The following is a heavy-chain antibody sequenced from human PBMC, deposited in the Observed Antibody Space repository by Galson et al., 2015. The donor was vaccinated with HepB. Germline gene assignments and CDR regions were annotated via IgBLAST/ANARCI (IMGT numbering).Heavy chain of an antibody. CDR1: GLNFNNYV. V-gene: IGHV3-30-3*01. J-gene: IGHJ3*02. D-gene: IGHD2-21*02. Sequence: SLRLSCAASGLNFNNYVMHWVRQAPGKGLGWVALISFDVNNKYYADSVKGRFTISRDNSRNTLYLHMSSVTTEDTAMYYCARGGHIVVVTSTRNFDPFNIWGQGTLVTVSS. CDR2: ISFDVNNK. CDR3: ARGGHIVVVTSTRNFDPFNI.